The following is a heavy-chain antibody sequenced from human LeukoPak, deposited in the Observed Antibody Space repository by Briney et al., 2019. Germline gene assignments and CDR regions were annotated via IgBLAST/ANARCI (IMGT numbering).Heavy chain of an antibody. Sequence: GGSLRLSRPASGFTFSSYAMMWVRQAPGEGLEWVSTVSGSGGGTYYADSVKGRFTISRDNSKNTLYLQMSSLRGEDTAVYYCAKGAAAGQVDWFDPWGQGTLVTVSS. J-gene: IGHJ5*02. D-gene: IGHD6-13*01. CDR3: AKGAAAGQVDWFDP. V-gene: IGHV3-23*01. CDR2: VSGSGGGT. CDR1: GFTFSSYA.